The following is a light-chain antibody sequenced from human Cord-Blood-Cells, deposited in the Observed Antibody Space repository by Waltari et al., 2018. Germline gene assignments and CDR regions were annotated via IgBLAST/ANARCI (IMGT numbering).Light chain of an antibody. Sequence: QSALTQPASVSGSPGQSITISCTGTSSDVGSYNLVSWYQQHPGKAPTLMISEGSKRPSGVSNRFSGSKSGNTASLTISGLQAEDEADYYCCSYAGSSNVVFGGGTKLTVL. J-gene: IGLJ2*01. CDR1: SSDVGSYNL. CDR3: CSYAGSSNVV. CDR2: EGS. V-gene: IGLV2-23*01.